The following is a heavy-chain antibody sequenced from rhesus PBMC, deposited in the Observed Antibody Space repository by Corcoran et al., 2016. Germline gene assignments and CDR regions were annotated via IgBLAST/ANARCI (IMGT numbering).Heavy chain of an antibody. D-gene: IGHD6-13*01. CDR2: NNPYNGNT. CDR1: GYTFTAYY. J-gene: IGHJ1*01. V-gene: IGHV1S2*01. CDR3: TRRYSGWSGAEYFEF. Sequence: QVQLVQSGAEVKKPASSVKVSCKASGYTFTAYYMHWVRQAPRQGLEWMEWNNPYNGNTKYAQKYQGRVTMNRDTSTSTAYMELSSLRSEDPAVYYCTRRYSGWSGAEYFEFWGQGALVTVSS.